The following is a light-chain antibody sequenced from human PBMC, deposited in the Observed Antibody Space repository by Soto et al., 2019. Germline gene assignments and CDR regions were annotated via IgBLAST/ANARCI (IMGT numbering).Light chain of an antibody. Sequence: DIQMTQSPSSLSASVGDRVTITCRASQSVSTYFNWYQQKPGKAPNLLIYAASNLQSGVPSRFSGTGSGTDFTLTISSLQPEDSATYYCQQSHGIPRTFGQGTKVEIK. CDR1: QSVSTY. CDR2: AAS. CDR3: QQSHGIPRT. V-gene: IGKV1-39*01. J-gene: IGKJ1*01.